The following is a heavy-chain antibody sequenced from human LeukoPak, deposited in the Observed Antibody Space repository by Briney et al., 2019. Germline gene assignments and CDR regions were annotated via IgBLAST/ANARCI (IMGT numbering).Heavy chain of an antibody. J-gene: IGHJ4*02. CDR3: ARGRYYYDSSGYYYRFDY. CDR2: INHNGST. Sequence: SETLSLTCAVYGGSFSGYYWSWIRQPPGKGLEWIGEINHNGSTNYNPSLKSRVTIPVDTSKNQFSLKLSSVTAADTAVYYCARGRYYYDSSGYYYRFDYWGQGTLVTVSS. D-gene: IGHD3-22*01. CDR1: GGSFSGYY. V-gene: IGHV4-34*01.